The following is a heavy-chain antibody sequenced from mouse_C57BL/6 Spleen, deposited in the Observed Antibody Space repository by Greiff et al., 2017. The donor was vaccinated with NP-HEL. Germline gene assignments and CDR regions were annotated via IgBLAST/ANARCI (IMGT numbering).Heavy chain of an antibody. CDR1: GYTFTSYW. J-gene: IGHJ4*01. D-gene: IGHD1-1*01. V-gene: IGHV1-55*01. CDR3: AREHYYGSIYSAMDY. CDR2: IYPGSGST. Sequence: QVQLQQPGAELVKPGASVKMSCKASGYTFTSYWITWVKQRPGQGLEWIGDIYPGSGSTKYNEKFKSKATLTVDTSSSTAYMQLSSLTSEDSAVYYCAREHYYGSIYSAMDYWGQGTSVTVSS.